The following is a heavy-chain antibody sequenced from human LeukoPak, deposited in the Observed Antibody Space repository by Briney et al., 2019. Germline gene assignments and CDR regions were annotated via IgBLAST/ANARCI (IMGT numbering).Heavy chain of an antibody. V-gene: IGHV4-38-2*02. Sequence: SETLSLTCTVSGYSISSGYYWGWIRQPPGKGLEWIGSIYHSGSTYYNPSLKSRVTISVDTSKNQFSLKLSSVPAADTAVYYCASGGIVGASPRYYYYMDVWGKGTTVTVSS. CDR2: IYHSGST. J-gene: IGHJ6*03. D-gene: IGHD1-26*01. CDR3: ASGGIVGASPRYYYYMDV. CDR1: GYSISSGYY.